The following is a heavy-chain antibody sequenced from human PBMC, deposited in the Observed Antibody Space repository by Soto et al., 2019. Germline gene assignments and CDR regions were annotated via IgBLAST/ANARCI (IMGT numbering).Heavy chain of an antibody. CDR2: IYDDGSA. D-gene: IGHD2-15*01. CDR1: GGSISSSY. V-gene: IGHV4-59*01. CDR3: ARDKYCSGGSCRKNWFDP. J-gene: IGHJ5*02. Sequence: SETLSLTCTVSGGSISSSYWSWIRQPPGKGLEWLAYIYDDGSANYNPSLKSRATISLDMSKNQFSLKLTSVTAADTAVYYWARDKYCSGGSCRKNWFDPWGQGTLVTVSS.